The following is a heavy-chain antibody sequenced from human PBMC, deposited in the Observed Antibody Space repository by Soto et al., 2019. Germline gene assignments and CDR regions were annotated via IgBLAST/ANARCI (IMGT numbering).Heavy chain of an antibody. V-gene: IGHV5-51*01. CDR2: IYPGDSDT. Sequence: GAYLKISCEGSGYSFTSYWNGWVRQMPGKGLEWVGIIYPGDSDTRYSPSFQGQITISADKSIDTAYLLWSSLKASDTAMYYCARQTREWEYVGNFDYWGQGSLVTVSS. CDR3: ARQTREWEYVGNFDY. CDR1: GYSFTSYW. D-gene: IGHD1-26*01. J-gene: IGHJ4*02.